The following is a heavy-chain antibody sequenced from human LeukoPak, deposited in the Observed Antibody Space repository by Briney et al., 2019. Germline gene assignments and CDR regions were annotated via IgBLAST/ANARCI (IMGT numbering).Heavy chain of an antibody. J-gene: IGHJ3*02. CDR2: MNQDGSEK. Sequence: GGSLRLSCAASGFTFSTYWMAWVRQAPGKGLEWVANMNQDGSEKNYVDSVKGRFTISRDNAKNSLYLQMSSLRAEDTSMYYCARDRGRSTFDMWGQGTMVTVS. CDR3: ARDRGRSTFDM. V-gene: IGHV3-7*04. CDR1: GFTFSTYW. D-gene: IGHD3-16*01.